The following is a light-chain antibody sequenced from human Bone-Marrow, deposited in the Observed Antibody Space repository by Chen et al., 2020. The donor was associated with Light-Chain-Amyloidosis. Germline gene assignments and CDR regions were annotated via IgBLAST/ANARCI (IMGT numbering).Light chain of an antibody. J-gene: IGLJ3*02. CDR1: RSDVGGYTF. V-gene: IGLV2-14*03. CDR2: DVT. CDR3: SSYTVSSTWV. Sequence: QSALTQPAPVSGSPGQSITISCTGSRSDVGGYTFVSWYQQLPGKAPKLLIYDVTNRPSGVSYRFSGSKSGNTASLTVSGLQAEDEADYYCSSYTVSSTWVFGGGTKLTVL.